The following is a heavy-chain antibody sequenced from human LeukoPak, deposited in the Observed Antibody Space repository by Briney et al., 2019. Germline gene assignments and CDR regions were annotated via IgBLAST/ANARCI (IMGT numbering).Heavy chain of an antibody. CDR3: ARVYALTGTNPLFDY. D-gene: IGHD1-7*01. Sequence: SETLSLTCTVSGGSISSGDYYWSWIRQPPGKGLEWIGYIYYSGSTYYNPSLKSRVTISVDRSKNQFSLKLSSVTAADTAVYYCARVYALTGTNPLFDYWGQGTLVTVSS. V-gene: IGHV4-30-4*08. CDR1: GGSISSGDYY. CDR2: IYYSGST. J-gene: IGHJ4*02.